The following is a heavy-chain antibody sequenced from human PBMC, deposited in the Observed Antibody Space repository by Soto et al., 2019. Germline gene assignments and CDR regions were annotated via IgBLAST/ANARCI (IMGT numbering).Heavy chain of an antibody. J-gene: IGHJ4*02. CDR3: AIIYGSGYRAFDY. V-gene: IGHV1-69*02. D-gene: IGHD3-10*01. CDR2: INPILSMS. Sequence: QVQLVQSGAEVKKPGSSVRVSCKASGDTFTFYSINWVRQAPGLGLEWMGRINPILSMSNYAQRLQGRVTMTADKSTSTGYMDLSSLRSEETAMYYCAIIYGSGYRAFDYWGQGALVTVSS. CDR1: GDTFTFYS.